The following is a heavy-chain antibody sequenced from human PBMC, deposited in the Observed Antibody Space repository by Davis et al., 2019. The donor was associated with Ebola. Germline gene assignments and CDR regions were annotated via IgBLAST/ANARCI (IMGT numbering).Heavy chain of an antibody. CDR1: GFTFNSTT. Sequence: GGSLRLSCAASGFTFNSTTMNWVRQAPGKGLEWVSSITFTSSYIYYADSVKGRFTISRDNAKNSLYLQMNNLRADDTAVYYCARDRCSGGSCPDSYGMDVWGQGTTVTVSS. D-gene: IGHD2-15*01. CDR3: ARDRCSGGSCPDSYGMDV. J-gene: IGHJ6*02. CDR2: ITFTSSYI. V-gene: IGHV3-21*01.